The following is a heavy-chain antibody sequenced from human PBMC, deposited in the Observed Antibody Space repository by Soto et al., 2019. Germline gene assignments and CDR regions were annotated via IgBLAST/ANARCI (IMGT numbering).Heavy chain of an antibody. V-gene: IGHV3-30*18. Sequence: QVQLVESGGGVVQPGRSLRLSCVASGFTFTNYGMHWVRQAPGKGLEWVAVISYDGSKKYQADSVKGRFTISRDNSKNTLYLQMNSLRAEDTAVYYCAKDRCGSGSCYSAFDFWGQGTVVTVSS. J-gene: IGHJ3*01. CDR3: AKDRCGSGSCYSAFDF. D-gene: IGHD2-15*01. CDR2: ISYDGSKK. CDR1: GFTFTNYG.